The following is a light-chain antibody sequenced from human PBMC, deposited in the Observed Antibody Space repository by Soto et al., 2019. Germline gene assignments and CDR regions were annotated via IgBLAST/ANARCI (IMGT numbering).Light chain of an antibody. CDR2: RNN. J-gene: IGLJ2*01. V-gene: IGLV1-47*01. Sequence: QSVLTQPPSASGTPGQRVTISCSGSSSNIGSNYVYWYQQLPGTAPKLLIYRNNQRPSGVPDRFSGSKSGTSASLAISGPRSEDEADYYCAAWDDSLSGPGVFGGGTKLTVL. CDR3: AAWDDSLSGPGV. CDR1: SSNIGSNY.